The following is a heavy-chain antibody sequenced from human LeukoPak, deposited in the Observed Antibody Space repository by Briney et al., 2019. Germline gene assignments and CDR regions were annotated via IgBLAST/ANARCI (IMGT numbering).Heavy chain of an antibody. CDR2: IYTSGST. CDR1: GGSISSYY. V-gene: IGHV4-4*07. Sequence: SETLSLTCTVSGGSISSYYWSWIRQPAGKELEWIGRIYTSGSTNYNPSLKSRVTMSVDTSKNQFSLKLSSVTAADTAVYYCARQVGVVVPAAPEGDYYYYYYMDVWGKGTTVTVSS. J-gene: IGHJ6*03. CDR3: ARQVGVVVPAAPEGDYYYYYYMDV. D-gene: IGHD2-2*01.